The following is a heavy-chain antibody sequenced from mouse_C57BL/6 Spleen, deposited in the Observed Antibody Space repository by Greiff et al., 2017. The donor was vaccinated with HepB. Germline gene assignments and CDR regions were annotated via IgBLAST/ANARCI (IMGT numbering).Heavy chain of an antibody. CDR1: GFSLTSYA. Sequence: QVQLKESGPGLVAPSQSLSITCTVSGFSLTSYAISWVRQPPGKGLEWLGVIWTGGGTNYNSALKSRLSISKDNSKSQVFLKMNSLQTDDTARYYCAINYYGSRDWYFDVWGTGTTVTVSS. CDR3: AINYYGSRDWYFDV. CDR2: IWTGGGT. D-gene: IGHD1-1*01. J-gene: IGHJ1*03. V-gene: IGHV2-9-1*01.